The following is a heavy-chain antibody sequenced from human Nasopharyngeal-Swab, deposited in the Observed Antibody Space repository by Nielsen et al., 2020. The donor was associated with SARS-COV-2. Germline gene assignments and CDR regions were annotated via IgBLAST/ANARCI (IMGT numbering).Heavy chain of an antibody. J-gene: IGHJ4*02. Sequence: SETLSLTCTVSGGSISSYYWSWIRQPPGKGLEWIGYIYYSGSTNYNPSLKSRVTISVDTSKNQFSLKLSSVTAADTAVYYCARGFDYWAREPWSASPQ. CDR2: IYYSGST. CDR3: ARGFDY. V-gene: IGHV4-59*13. CDR1: GGSISSYY.